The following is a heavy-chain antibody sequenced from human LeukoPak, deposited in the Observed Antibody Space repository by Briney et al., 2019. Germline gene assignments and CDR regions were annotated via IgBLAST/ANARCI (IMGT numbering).Heavy chain of an antibody. CDR2: IYYSGST. J-gene: IGHJ2*01. D-gene: IGHD5-18*01. CDR1: GGSISSYY. CDR3: ARGLGYSYGHYWYFDL. Sequence: SETLSLTYTVSGGSISSYYWSWIRQPPGKGLEWIGYIYYSGSTNYNPSLKSRVTISVDTSKNQFSLKLSSVTAADTAVYYCARGLGYSYGHYWYFDLWGRGTLVTVSS. V-gene: IGHV4-59*01.